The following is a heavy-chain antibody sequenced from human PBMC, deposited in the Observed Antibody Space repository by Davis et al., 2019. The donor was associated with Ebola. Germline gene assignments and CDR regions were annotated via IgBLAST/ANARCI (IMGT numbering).Heavy chain of an antibody. V-gene: IGHV3-30*18. CDR1: GFTLSSYA. D-gene: IGHD2-21*01. CDR2: ISYDGSNK. CDR3: AKLFNSGY. Sequence: GESLKISCAVSGFTLSSYALHWVRQAPGKGLEWVAVISYDGSNKYYADSVKGRFTISRDNSKNTLYLQMNSLRAENTAVYYCAKLFNSGYWGQGTLVTVSS. J-gene: IGHJ4*02.